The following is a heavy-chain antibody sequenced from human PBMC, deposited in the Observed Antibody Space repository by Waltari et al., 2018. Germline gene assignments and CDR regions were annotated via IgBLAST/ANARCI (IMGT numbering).Heavy chain of an antibody. Sequence: QVQLVQSGAEVKKPGSSVKVSCKASGGTFSSYTISWVRQAPGQGHEWMGRIIPILGIANYAQKFQGSVTITADKSTSTAYMEPSSLRSEDTAVYYCARATIFGVVITDYWGQGTLVTVSS. CDR3: ARATIFGVVITDY. J-gene: IGHJ4*02. CDR1: GGTFSSYT. CDR2: IIPILGIA. D-gene: IGHD3-3*01. V-gene: IGHV1-69*02.